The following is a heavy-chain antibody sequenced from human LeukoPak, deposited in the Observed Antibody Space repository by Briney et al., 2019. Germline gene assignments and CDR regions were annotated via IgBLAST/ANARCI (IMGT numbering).Heavy chain of an antibody. CDR3: ARGDYYYYMDV. CDR2: VSSSGTT. CDR1: GGSISSGTYY. Sequence: SETLSLTCTVSGGSISSGTYYWTWIRQPAGKGLEWIGRVSSSGTTNYNPYNPSLKSRVTISVDTSKNQFSLELSSVTAADTAVYYCARGDYYYYMDVWGTGTTVTVSS. V-gene: IGHV4-61*02. J-gene: IGHJ6*03.